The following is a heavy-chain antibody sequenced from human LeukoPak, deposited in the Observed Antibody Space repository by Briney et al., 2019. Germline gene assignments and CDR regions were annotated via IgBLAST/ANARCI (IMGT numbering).Heavy chain of an antibody. D-gene: IGHD3-22*01. J-gene: IGHJ4*02. CDR2: IYNNGNT. CDR1: GGSINNYY. V-gene: IGHV4-59*01. CDR3: ARATPWLLPGY. Sequence: SETLSLTCTVSGGSINNYYWSWIRQPPGKGLEWIGYIYNNGNTNYNPSLKSRVTISVDTSKNQFSLKLSSVTTADTAVYFCARATPWLLPGYWGQGTLVTVSS.